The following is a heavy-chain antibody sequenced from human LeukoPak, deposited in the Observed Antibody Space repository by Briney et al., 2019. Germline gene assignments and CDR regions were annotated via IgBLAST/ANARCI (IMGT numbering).Heavy chain of an antibody. V-gene: IGHV4-34*01. D-gene: IGHD3-16*02. CDR1: GGSFSGYY. CDR2: INHSGST. J-gene: IGHJ4*02. Sequence: PSETLSLTCAVYGGSFSGYYWSWIRQPPGKGLEWIGEINHSGSTNYNPSLKSRVTISVDTSKNQFSLKLSSVTAADTAVYYCAGGPHDYVWGSYRFTPHLPFDYWGQGTLVTVSS. CDR3: AGGPHDYVWGSYRFTPHLPFDY.